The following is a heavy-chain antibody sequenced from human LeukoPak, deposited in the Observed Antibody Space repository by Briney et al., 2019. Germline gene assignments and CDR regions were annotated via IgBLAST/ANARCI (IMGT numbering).Heavy chain of an antibody. CDR1: GDTFSSYT. CDR3: ARGGGEYSSSSPFDY. CDR2: IIPILGTA. V-gene: IGHV1-69*13. J-gene: IGHJ4*02. D-gene: IGHD6-6*01. Sequence: SVKVSCKASGDTFSSYTINWVRQAPGQGLEWKGGIIPILGTANYAQKFQGRVTITADESTSTAYMALSSLRSEDTAVYYCARGGGEYSSSSPFDYWGQGTLVTVSS.